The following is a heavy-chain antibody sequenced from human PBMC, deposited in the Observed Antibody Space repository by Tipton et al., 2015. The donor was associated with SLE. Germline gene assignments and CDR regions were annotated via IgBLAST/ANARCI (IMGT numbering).Heavy chain of an antibody. V-gene: IGHV3-21*01. D-gene: IGHD3-22*01. CDR3: ARDSLRRTAKKPSYDTSGYWGYYFDY. CDR1: GFTFSSYS. CDR2: ISSSSSYI. J-gene: IGHJ4*02. Sequence: GSLRLSCAASGFTFSSYSMNWVRQAPGKGLEWVSSISSSSSYIYYADSVKGRFTISRDNAKNSLFLQMNSLRAEDTAVYYCARDSLRRTAKKPSYDTSGYWGYYFDYWGQGTLVTVSS.